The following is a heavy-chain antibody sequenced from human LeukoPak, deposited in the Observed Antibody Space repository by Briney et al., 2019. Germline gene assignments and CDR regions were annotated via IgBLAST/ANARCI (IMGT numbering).Heavy chain of an antibody. V-gene: IGHV4-39*01. J-gene: IGHJ3*02. CDR3: ASSLRRIAVAGSGRGNAFDI. CDR2: IYYSGST. D-gene: IGHD6-19*01. Sequence: SETLSLTCTVSGGSISSSSYYWGWIRQPPGKGLEWIGSIYYSGSTYYNPSLKSRVTISVDTSKNQFSLKLSSVTAADTAVYCCASSLRRIAVAGSGRGNAFDIWGQGTMVTVSS. CDR1: GGSISSSSYY.